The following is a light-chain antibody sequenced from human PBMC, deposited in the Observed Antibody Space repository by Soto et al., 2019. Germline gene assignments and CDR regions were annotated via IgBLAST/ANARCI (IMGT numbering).Light chain of an antibody. Sequence: QSALTQPASVSGSPGQSITISCTGTSNDIGANDYVSWYQHHPGQAPKILIYEAANRPSGVFHRFSGSKSRNTASLTISGLQAEDEADYFCTSYTSTSTLVFGGGTKLTVL. J-gene: IGLJ2*01. V-gene: IGLV2-14*01. CDR1: SNDIGANDY. CDR2: EAA. CDR3: TSYTSTSTLV.